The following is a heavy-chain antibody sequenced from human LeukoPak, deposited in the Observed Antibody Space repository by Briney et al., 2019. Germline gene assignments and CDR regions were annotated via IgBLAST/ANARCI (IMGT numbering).Heavy chain of an antibody. CDR1: GFTFSSLW. V-gene: IGHV3-74*01. CDR3: AREGGYSNYVYFDY. Sequence: PGGSLRLSCAASGFTFSSLWMHWVRQAPGKGLVWVSRINSDGKITIYADSVKGRFTISRDNAKNTLYLQMNSLRAEDTAVYYCAREGGYSNYVYFDYWGQGTLVTVSS. J-gene: IGHJ4*02. D-gene: IGHD4-11*01. CDR2: INSDGKIT.